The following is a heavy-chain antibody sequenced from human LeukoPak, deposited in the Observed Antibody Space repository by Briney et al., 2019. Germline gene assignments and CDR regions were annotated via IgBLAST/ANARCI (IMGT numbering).Heavy chain of an antibody. J-gene: IGHJ4*02. D-gene: IGHD5-18*01. Sequence: PGGSLRLSCAASGFTFSNYAMHWVRQAPGKGLEWVAVISFDGTNKYYANSVQGRFTISRDNSKNTLYLQMNSLRAEDTAVYYCAKMVDSYGTFDYWGQGTLVTVSS. CDR3: AKMVDSYGTFDY. CDR1: GFTFSNYA. CDR2: ISFDGTNK. V-gene: IGHV3-30-3*02.